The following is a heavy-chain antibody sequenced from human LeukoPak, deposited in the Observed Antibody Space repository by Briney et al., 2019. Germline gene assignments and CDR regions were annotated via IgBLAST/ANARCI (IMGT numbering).Heavy chain of an antibody. J-gene: IGHJ3*02. CDR3: AGDLWFGELSNAFDI. D-gene: IGHD3-10*01. CDR2: IKQDGSEK. CDR1: GFTFSSYW. V-gene: IGHV3-7*03. Sequence: PGGSLRLSCAASGFTFSSYWMSWVRQAPGKGLEWVANIKQDGSEKHYVDSVKGRFTISRDNAKNSLYLQMNSLRAEDTAVYYCAGDLWFGELSNAFDIWGQGTMVTVSS.